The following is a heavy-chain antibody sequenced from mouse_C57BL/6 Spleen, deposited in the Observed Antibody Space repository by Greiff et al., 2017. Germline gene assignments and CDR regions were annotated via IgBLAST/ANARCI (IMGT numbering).Heavy chain of an antibody. Sequence: QVQLQQPGAELVKPGASVKMSCKASGYTFTSYWITWVKQRPGQGLEWIGDIYPGSGSTNYNEKFKSKATLSVDTSSSTAYMQLSSLKSEDSAVLYCSRRTTVDYYSMDDWGQGTSVTVSS. CDR2: IYPGSGST. J-gene: IGHJ4*01. D-gene: IGHD1-1*01. CDR3: SRRTTVDYYSMDD. CDR1: GYTFTSYW. V-gene: IGHV1-55*01.